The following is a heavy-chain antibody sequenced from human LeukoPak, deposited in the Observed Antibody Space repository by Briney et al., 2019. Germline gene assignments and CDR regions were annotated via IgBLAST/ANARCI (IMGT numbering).Heavy chain of an antibody. D-gene: IGHD6-19*01. CDR3: ARGSGSGWGFYFDH. CDR2: VNPSDGTT. CDR1: GYSLTTYY. J-gene: IGHJ4*02. Sequence: ASVKVSCTASGYSLTTYYIHWVRQSPGQGLEWMGIVNPSDGTTSYAQKFQDRVAMTGDTSTSTVYMELSSLGSEDTAVYYCARGSGSGWGFYFDHWGEGTLVTVSS. V-gene: IGHV1-46*01.